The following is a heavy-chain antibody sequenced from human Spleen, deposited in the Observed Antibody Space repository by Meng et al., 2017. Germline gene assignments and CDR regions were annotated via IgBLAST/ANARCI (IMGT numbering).Heavy chain of an antibody. CDR1: GFTFSSCW. CDR2: IKQDGSEK. D-gene: IGHD4-17*01. V-gene: IGHV3-7*01. J-gene: IGHJ6*02. Sequence: GESLKISCAASGFTFSSCWMSWVRQGPGKGLEWVANIKQDGSEKYYGDSVKGRFTISRDNAKYSLYLQMNSLRAEDTAVDYCAREGTVTTNGYYYYYGRDVWGQGTTVTVSS. CDR3: AREGTVTTNGYYYYYGRDV.